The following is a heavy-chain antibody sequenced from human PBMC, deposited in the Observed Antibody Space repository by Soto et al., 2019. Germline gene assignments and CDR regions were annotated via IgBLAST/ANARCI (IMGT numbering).Heavy chain of an antibody. CDR2: INPSGGST. CDR3: ARDGEYSSTTGVWFDP. J-gene: IGHJ5*02. Sequence: XSVKVSCTASGYSFTSYCMHWVRQAPGQGLEWMGIINPSGGSTSYAQKFQGRVTMTRDTSTSTVYMELSSLRSEDTAVYYCARDGEYSSTTGVWFDPWGQGTLVTVSS. CDR1: GYSFTSYC. D-gene: IGHD6-6*01. V-gene: IGHV1-46*01.